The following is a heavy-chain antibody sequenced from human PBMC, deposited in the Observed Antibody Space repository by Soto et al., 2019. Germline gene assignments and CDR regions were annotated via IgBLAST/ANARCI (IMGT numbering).Heavy chain of an antibody. V-gene: IGHV4-34*01. Sequence: SETLSLTCAVYGGSFSGYYWSWIRQPPGKGLEWIGEINHSGSTNYNPPLKSRVTISVDTSKNQFSLKLSSVTAADTAVYYCARGYSSSWYVGNWFDPWGQGTLVTVSS. CDR1: GGSFSGYY. D-gene: IGHD6-13*01. J-gene: IGHJ5*02. CDR3: ARGYSSSWYVGNWFDP. CDR2: INHSGST.